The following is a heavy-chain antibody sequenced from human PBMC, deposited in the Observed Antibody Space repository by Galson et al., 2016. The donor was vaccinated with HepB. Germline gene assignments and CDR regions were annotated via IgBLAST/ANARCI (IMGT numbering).Heavy chain of an antibody. J-gene: IGHJ6*02. CDR1: GFTVSSHY. Sequence: SLRLSCAASGFTVSSHYMSWVRQAPGKGLEWVSVIYSGGSTYYADSVMGSFTISRDNSKNTLYLQMNSLRAEDTAVYYCARGGRDTAMDYYYYGMDVWGQGTTVTVSS. CDR3: ARGGRDTAMDYYYYGMDV. D-gene: IGHD5-18*01. CDR2: IYSGGST. V-gene: IGHV3-66*01.